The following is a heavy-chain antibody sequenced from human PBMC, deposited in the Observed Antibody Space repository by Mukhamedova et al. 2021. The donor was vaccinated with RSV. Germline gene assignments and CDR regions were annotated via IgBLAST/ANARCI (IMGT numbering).Heavy chain of an antibody. D-gene: IGHD1-1*01. CDR2: ISDSGTT. CDR3: ARGGLLVPTSTTVDGLDV. J-gene: IGHJ3*01. CDR1: Y. V-gene: IGHV4-61*03. Sequence: YWTWIRQAPGKGLEWMGDISDSGTTNYSPSLKSRLSLALDTSKAHFSLRLTSVTAADSAIYYCARGGLLVPTSTTVDGLDVW.